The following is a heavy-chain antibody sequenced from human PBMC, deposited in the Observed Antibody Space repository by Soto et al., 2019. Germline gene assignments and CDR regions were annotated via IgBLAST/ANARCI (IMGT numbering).Heavy chain of an antibody. CDR2: IYYRGNT. Sequence: SETLSLTCSVSGCSVTRSDFYWSWLRQPPGKGLEWIGSIYYRGNTYYGPSLRTRVTISLDTSKSQFSLKLNSVTAADSAVYFCARLEGLATISYYFDFWGPGALVTVSS. CDR3: ARLEGLATISYYFDF. J-gene: IGHJ4*02. V-gene: IGHV4-39*01. CDR1: GCSVTRSDFY. D-gene: IGHD5-12*01.